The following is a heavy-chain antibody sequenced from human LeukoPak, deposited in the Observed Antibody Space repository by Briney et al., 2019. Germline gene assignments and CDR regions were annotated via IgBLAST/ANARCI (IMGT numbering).Heavy chain of an antibody. J-gene: IGHJ4*02. CDR2: IYPGDSDT. CDR1: GYRFTNYW. CDR3: AAGWYGGPYDY. D-gene: IGHD6-19*01. Sequence: GESLKISCQGSGYRFTNYWIGWVRQMPGKGPEWVAIIYPGDSDTRYSPSFQGRVTISADKSISTAYLQWSSLKASDTAMYYCAAGWYGGPYDYWGQGILVTVSS. V-gene: IGHV5-51*01.